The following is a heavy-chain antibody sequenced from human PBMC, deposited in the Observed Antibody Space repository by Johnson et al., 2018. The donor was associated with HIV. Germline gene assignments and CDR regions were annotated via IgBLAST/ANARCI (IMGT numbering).Heavy chain of an antibody. CDR3: TTTAFIKAAGGTRPLDI. D-gene: IGHD6-13*01. Sequence: EVHLVESGGALVNPGGSLRLSCAASGFTFSNAWMSWVRQAPGKGLEWVGRIKTTSAGGTIDYAAPVKGRFTISRDDSKNILYLEMNSLKTEDTAVYYCTTTAFIKAAGGTRPLDIWGQGTMVTVSS. V-gene: IGHV3-15*02. J-gene: IGHJ3*02. CDR2: IKTTSAGGTI. CDR1: GFTFSNAW.